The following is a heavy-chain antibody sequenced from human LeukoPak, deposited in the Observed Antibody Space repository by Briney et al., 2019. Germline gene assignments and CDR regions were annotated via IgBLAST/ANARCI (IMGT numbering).Heavy chain of an antibody. Sequence: GGSLRLSWAASGFTFSSYAMSWVRQAPGKGLEWVSAISGSGGSTYYADSVKGRFTISRDNSKNTLYLQMNSLRAEDTAVYYCAKAKGTVTTLYYYYGMDVWGQGTTVTVSS. CDR3: AKAKGTVTTLYYYYGMDV. J-gene: IGHJ6*02. V-gene: IGHV3-23*01. CDR2: ISGSGGST. D-gene: IGHD4-17*01. CDR1: GFTFSSYA.